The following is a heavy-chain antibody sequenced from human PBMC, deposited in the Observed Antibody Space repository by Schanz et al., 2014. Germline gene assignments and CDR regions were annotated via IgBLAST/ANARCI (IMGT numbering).Heavy chain of an antibody. D-gene: IGHD2-8*02. CDR1: GFIFEDYA. J-gene: IGHJ3*01. CDR3: TRDRGALVTHNDALNL. CDR2: IASGGSHT. Sequence: EVQLVESGGGLVQPGRSLRLSCAASGFIFEDYAMSWVRQAPGKGLEWVSTIASGGSHTFYADSVTGRFTISGDNSKNTVYLQMDSLRSEDTAVYYCTRDRGALVTHNDALNLWGQGTMVSVSS. V-gene: IGHV3-23*04.